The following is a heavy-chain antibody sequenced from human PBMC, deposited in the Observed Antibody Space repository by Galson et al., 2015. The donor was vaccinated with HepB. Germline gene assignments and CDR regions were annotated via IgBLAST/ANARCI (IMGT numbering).Heavy chain of an antibody. D-gene: IGHD5-18*01. CDR3: ARSRYSYADYYFDY. CDR1: GYSFSNYW. Sequence: QSGAEVKKPGESLKISCKGSGYSFSNYWIAWVRQMPGKGLDWMGIIYPGDSSPRYSPSFQGQVSISVDKSISTAYLQWSSLKASDTAMYYCARSRYSYADYYFDYWGQGTLVTVSS. J-gene: IGHJ4*02. CDR2: IYPGDSSP. V-gene: IGHV5-51*01.